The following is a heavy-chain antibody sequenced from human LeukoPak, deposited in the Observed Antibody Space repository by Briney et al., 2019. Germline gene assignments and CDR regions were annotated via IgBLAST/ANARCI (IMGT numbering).Heavy chain of an antibody. CDR1: GGSVSSGSYY. J-gene: IGHJ5*02. V-gene: IGHV4-61*01. Sequence: PSETLSLTCTVSGGSVSSGSYYWSWIRQPPGKGLEWIGYIYYSGSTNYSPSLKSRVTISVDASKNQFSLKLSSVTAADTAVYYCAREEVGVLLNWFDPWGQGTLVTVSS. CDR2: IYYSGST. CDR3: AREEVGVLLNWFDP. D-gene: IGHD3-3*01.